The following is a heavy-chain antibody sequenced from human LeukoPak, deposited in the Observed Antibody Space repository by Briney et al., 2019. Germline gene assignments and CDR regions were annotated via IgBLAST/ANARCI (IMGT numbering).Heavy chain of an antibody. D-gene: IGHD3-22*01. V-gene: IGHV3-23*01. CDR3: ARGQTYYYDSSGYYYDNYYGMDV. Sequence: GGSLRLSCAASGFTFKNYAMNWARQAPGKGLEWVSGISGSGSSPYYADSVKGRFTISRDNSKNTLYLQMNSLRAEDTAVYYCARGQTYYYDSSGYYYDNYYGMDVWGQGTTVTVSS. CDR1: GFTFKNYA. CDR2: ISGSGSSP. J-gene: IGHJ6*02.